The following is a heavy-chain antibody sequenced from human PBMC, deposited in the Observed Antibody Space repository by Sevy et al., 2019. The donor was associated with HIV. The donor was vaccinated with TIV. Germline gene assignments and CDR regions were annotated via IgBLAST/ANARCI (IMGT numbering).Heavy chain of an antibody. D-gene: IGHD2-8*01. J-gene: IGHJ4*02. CDR2: LSFGCGEI. CDR1: GFTFSKYS. Sequence: GGSLRLSCAASGFTFSKYSMSWVRQPPGKGLEWVSNLSFGCGEINHADSVKGRFPISRDNSKNSLYLQMNNLRAEDTAVYYCAREGCTKPHDYWGQGTLVTVSS. CDR3: AREGCTKPHDY. V-gene: IGHV3-23*01.